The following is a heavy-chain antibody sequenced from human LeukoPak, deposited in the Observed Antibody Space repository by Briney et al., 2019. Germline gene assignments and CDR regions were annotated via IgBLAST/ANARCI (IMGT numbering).Heavy chain of an antibody. D-gene: IGHD3-10*01. Sequence: GGSLRLSCTASGFTFGDYAMSWFRQAPGKGLEWVGFIRSKAYGGTTEYAASVKGRFTISRDDSKSIAYLQMNSLKTEDTAVYYCTRDLTVRGVIYYYYYMDVWGKGTTVTVSS. CDR3: TRDLTVRGVIYYYYYMDV. CDR2: IRSKAYGGTT. CDR1: GFTFGDYA. V-gene: IGHV3-49*03. J-gene: IGHJ6*03.